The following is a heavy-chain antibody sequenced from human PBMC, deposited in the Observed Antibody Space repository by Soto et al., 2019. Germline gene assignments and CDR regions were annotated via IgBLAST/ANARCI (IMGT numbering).Heavy chain of an antibody. Sequence: SETLSLTCAVYGGSFSGYYWSWIRQPPGKGLEWIGEINHSGSTNYNPSLKSRVTISVDTSKNQFSLKLSSVTAADTAVYYCARDGPPRMTDYWGQGSLVIVSS. CDR3: ARDGPPRMTDY. CDR2: INHSGST. CDR1: GGSFSGYY. J-gene: IGHJ4*02. V-gene: IGHV4-34*01.